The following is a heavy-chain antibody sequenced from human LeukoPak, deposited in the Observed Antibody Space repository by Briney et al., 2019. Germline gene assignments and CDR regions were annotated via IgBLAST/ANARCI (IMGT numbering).Heavy chain of an antibody. J-gene: IGHJ6*02. CDR2: IKQDGSEK. Sequence: GGSLRLSCAASGFTFSSYWMSWVREAPGKGLGGGADIKQDGSEKYYVDSVKGRFTISRDNAEHSLYLQMNSLRAEDTAVYYCARVGSWLWYYYYGMDVWGQGTPVTVSS. CDR1: GFTFSSYW. V-gene: IGHV3-7*01. CDR3: ARVGSWLWYYYYGMDV. D-gene: IGHD3-22*01.